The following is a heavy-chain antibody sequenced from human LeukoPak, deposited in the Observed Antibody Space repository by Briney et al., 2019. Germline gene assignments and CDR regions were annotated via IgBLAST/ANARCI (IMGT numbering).Heavy chain of an antibody. D-gene: IGHD3-9*01. V-gene: IGHV3-23*01. CDR1: GFTFSSYA. CDR3: AKSWSPDRLSPLV. Sequence: GGSLRLSCAASGFTFSSYAMSCVRQAPGKGLEWVSLISGSGGSRYFADSLKGRFTISRDNSKNTLYLQMNSLRAEDTAVYYCAKSWSPDRLSPLVWGQGTLVTVSS. J-gene: IGHJ4*02. CDR2: ISGSGGSR.